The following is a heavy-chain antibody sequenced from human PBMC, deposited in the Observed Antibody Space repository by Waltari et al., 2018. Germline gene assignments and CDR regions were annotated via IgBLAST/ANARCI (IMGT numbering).Heavy chain of an antibody. CDR3: ARGGAAAGNFNY. D-gene: IGHD6-13*01. CDR2: IYYTGST. Sequence: QVQLQESGPGLAKPSQTLSLTCTVSGGSVSSGGYYWGWIRQHPGKGLEWIGYIYYTGSTSYNPALKSRVTRLEGTSKNQFSLKLTSVTAADTAVYYCARGGAAAGNFNYWGQGTLVTVSS. CDR1: GGSVSSGGYY. J-gene: IGHJ4*02. V-gene: IGHV4-31*03.